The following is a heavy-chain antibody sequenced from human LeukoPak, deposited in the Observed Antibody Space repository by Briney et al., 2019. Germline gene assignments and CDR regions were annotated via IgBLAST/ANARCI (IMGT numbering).Heavy chain of an antibody. CDR2: IYYSGST. J-gene: IGHJ4*02. D-gene: IGHD6-19*01. CDR3: ARHRRQSSGWYRLDY. Sequence: SETLSLTCTVSGGSISSSSYWWGWIRHPPGKRLEWMGSIYYSGSTYYNPSLKRRVTISVETSKNHFSLQLCLVTAANTAVYYCARHRRQSSGWYRLDYWGQGTLVTVSS. CDR1: GGSISSSSYW. V-gene: IGHV4-39*01.